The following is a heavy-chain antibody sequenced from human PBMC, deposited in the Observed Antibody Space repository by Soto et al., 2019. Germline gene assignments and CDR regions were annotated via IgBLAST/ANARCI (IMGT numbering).Heavy chain of an antibody. CDR2: IYHSGST. V-gene: IGHV4-30-2*01. D-gene: IGHD1-26*01. Sequence: SETLSLTCAVSGGSISSGGYSWSWIRQPPGKGLEWIGYIYHSGSTYYNPSLKSRVTISVDRSKNQFSLKLSSVTAADTAVYYCARWGTTYQQFDPWGQGTLVTVSS. J-gene: IGHJ5*02. CDR1: GGSISSGGYS. CDR3: ARWGTTYQQFDP.